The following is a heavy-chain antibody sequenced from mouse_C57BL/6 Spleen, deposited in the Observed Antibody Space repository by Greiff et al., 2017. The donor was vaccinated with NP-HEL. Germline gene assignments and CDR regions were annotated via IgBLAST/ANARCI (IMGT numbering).Heavy chain of an antibody. Sequence: EVHLVESGGGLVKPGGSLKLSCAASGFTFSSYAMSWVRQTPEKRLEWVATISDGGSYTYSPDNVKGRFTISRDNAKNNLYLQMSHLKSEDTAMYYCARPLSGTYYFDYWGQGTTLTVSS. CDR3: ARPLSGTYYFDY. V-gene: IGHV5-4*01. CDR1: GFTFSSYA. CDR2: ISDGGSYT. J-gene: IGHJ2*01.